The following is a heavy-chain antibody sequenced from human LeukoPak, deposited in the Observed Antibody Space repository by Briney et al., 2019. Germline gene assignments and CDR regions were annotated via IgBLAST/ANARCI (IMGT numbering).Heavy chain of an antibody. V-gene: IGHV1-69*05. D-gene: IGHD6-6*01. CDR2: IIPIFGTA. CDR1: GGTFISYA. J-gene: IGHJ6*03. CDR3: ARNAGEQLVHSYYYYYMDV. Sequence: ASVKVSFKASGGTFISYAISWVRPAPGQGGEWMGGIIPIFGTANYSQKLKGRGTITTDESTSTAYIELSSLRSEDTAVYYCARNAGEQLVHSYYYYYMDVWGKGATVTVSS.